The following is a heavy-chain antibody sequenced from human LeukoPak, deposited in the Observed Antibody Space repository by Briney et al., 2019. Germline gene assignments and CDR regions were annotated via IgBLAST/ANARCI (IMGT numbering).Heavy chain of an antibody. CDR2: ISGSGGST. Sequence: GGSLRLSCAASGFTFSSYAMSWVRQAPGKGLEWVSAISGSGGSTYHADSVKGRFTISRDNSKNTLYLQMNSLRAEDTAVYYCAKDRSIAARPDDAFDIWGQGTMVTVSS. D-gene: IGHD6-6*01. J-gene: IGHJ3*02. CDR1: GFTFSSYA. V-gene: IGHV3-23*01. CDR3: AKDRSIAARPDDAFDI.